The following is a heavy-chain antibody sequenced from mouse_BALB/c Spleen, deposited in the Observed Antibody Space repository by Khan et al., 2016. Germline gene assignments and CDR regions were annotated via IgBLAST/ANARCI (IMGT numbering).Heavy chain of an antibody. CDR3: ARVNYLFAY. Sequence: VPLQQSGAELVRPGALVKLSCKASGFNIKDYYMHWVKQRPEQGLEWIGWIDPENGNTIYDPKFQGKASITADTSSNTAYLQLSSLTSEDTAVYYWARVNYLFAYWGQGTLVTVSA. CDR2: IDPENGNT. V-gene: IGHV14-1*02. D-gene: IGHD2-1*01. CDR1: GFNIKDYY. J-gene: IGHJ3*01.